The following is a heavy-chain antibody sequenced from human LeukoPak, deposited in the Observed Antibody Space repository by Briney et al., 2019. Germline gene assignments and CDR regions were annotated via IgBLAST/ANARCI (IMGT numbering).Heavy chain of an antibody. J-gene: IGHJ4*02. D-gene: IGHD2-2*01. V-gene: IGHV3-21*01. CDR1: GFTFSSYS. Sequence: PGGSLRLSCAASGFTFSSYSMNWVRQAPGKGLEWVSSISSSSSYIYYADSVKGRFTISRDNAKNSLYLQMNRLRAEDTAVYYCARDIVVVPAVWGQGTLVTVSS. CDR2: ISSSSSYI. CDR3: ARDIVVVPAV.